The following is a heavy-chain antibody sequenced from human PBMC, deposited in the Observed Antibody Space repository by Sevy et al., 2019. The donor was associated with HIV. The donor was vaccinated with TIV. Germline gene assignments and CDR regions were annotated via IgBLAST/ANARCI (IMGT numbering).Heavy chain of an antibody. CDR3: ATLRGGLYGSGYFQN. CDR2: ISSSGGST. D-gene: IGHD3-10*01. V-gene: IGHV3-23*01. Sequence: GGSLRLSCAASGFTFSAYAMSWVRQAPGKGLEWVSCISSSGGSTYYADSVKGRFSISSDTSKNTLYLQMNSLRAEDTAVYYCATLRGGLYGSGYFQNWGQGTQVTVSS. J-gene: IGHJ1*01. CDR1: GFTFSAYA.